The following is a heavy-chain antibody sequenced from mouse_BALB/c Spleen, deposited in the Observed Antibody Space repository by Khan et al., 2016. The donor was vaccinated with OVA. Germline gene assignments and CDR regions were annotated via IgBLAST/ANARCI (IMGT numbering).Heavy chain of an antibody. V-gene: IGHV1-7*01. Sequence: QVQLQQSGAELAKPGASVKMSCKASGYTFTTYWMHWVKQRPGQGLEWIGYINPPSGYTDYNERFKDKATLSADKSSSTAYMQLSSRTFEDSAVYYCTRDRIDYWGQGTTLTGSS. CDR1: GYTFTTYW. J-gene: IGHJ2*01. CDR2: INPPSGYT. CDR3: TRDRIDY.